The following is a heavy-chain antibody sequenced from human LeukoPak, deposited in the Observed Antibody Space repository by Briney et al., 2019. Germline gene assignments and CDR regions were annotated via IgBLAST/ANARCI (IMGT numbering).Heavy chain of an antibody. CDR1: GGAISSSSYY. CDR3: ARHKYEAAATHFDY. D-gene: IGHD6-13*01. J-gene: IGHJ4*02. CDR2: IYYSGST. Sequence: WETLSLTCTVSGGAISSSSYYWGWIRQPPGKGLEWIGSIYYSGSTYYNPSLKSRVTISVDTSKNQFSLKLSSVTAADTAVYYCARHKYEAAATHFDYWGQGTLVTVSS. V-gene: IGHV4-39*01.